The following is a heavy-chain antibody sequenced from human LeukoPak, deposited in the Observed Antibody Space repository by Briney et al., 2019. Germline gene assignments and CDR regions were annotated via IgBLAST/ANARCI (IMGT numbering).Heavy chain of an antibody. D-gene: IGHD4-17*01. Sequence: GGSLRLSCAASGFTFSSYAMSWVRQAPGKGVEWVSAISGSGGSTYYADSVNGLFTISSNNSKNTLYLQMNSLRAEDTAVYCCAKAQGDYKDYWGQGTLVTVSS. CDR2: ISGSGGST. CDR3: AKAQGDYKDY. V-gene: IGHV3-23*01. CDR1: GFTFSSYA. J-gene: IGHJ4*02.